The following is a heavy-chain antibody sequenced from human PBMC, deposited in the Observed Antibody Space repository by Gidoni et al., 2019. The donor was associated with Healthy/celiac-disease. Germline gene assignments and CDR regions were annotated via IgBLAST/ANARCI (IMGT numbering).Heavy chain of an antibody. Sequence: QVQLVESGGGVVQPGRSRRLSCAASGCNFSSYYKHWVRQAPGKGLEWVAVISYDGSNKYYADSVKGRFTISRDNSKNTLYLQMNSLRAEDTAVYYCAREAWLERGRVDYWGQGTLVTVSS. CDR3: AREAWLERGRVDY. CDR2: ISYDGSNK. J-gene: IGHJ4*02. V-gene: IGHV3-30-3*01. D-gene: IGHD6-19*01. CDR1: GCNFSSYY.